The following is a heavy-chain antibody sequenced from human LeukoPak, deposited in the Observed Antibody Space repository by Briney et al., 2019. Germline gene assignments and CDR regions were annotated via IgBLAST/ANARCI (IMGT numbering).Heavy chain of an antibody. Sequence: ASVKVSCKASGYTFTGYYMHWVRQAPGQGLEWMGWINPNTADTNYAQKFQGRVTMTRDTSVSTAYMELSRLRSDDTAVYYCARVRYRLAETYIDYWGQGTLVTVSS. J-gene: IGHJ4*02. CDR2: INPNTADT. CDR1: GYTFTGYY. CDR3: ARVRYRLAETYIDY. D-gene: IGHD3-16*01. V-gene: IGHV1-2*02.